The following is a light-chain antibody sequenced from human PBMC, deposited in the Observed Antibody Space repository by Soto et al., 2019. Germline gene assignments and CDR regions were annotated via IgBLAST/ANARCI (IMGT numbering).Light chain of an antibody. Sequence: EIVLTQSPATLSLSPGERATLSCRASQSVSSYLAWYQQKPGQAPRLLIYDASIRATGIPARCSGGGSATDFTLTISSLEPEDFAVYYWHQRSYWSLFTFGRGTKVDIK. V-gene: IGKV3-11*01. CDR1: QSVSSY. CDR3: HQRSYWSLFT. CDR2: DAS. J-gene: IGKJ3*01.